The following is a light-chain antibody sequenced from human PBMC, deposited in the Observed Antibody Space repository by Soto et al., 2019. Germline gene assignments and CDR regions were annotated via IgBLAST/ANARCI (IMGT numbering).Light chain of an antibody. CDR2: DVS. V-gene: IGLV2-14*01. CDR1: RRAVGGYNY. J-gene: IGLJ1*01. CDR3: SSYTSSSTRV. Sequence: QSVVTPPAPVFGSPGQAITLSCTGTRRAVGGYNYVSWYQQHPGKAPKLMIYDVSNRPSGVSNRFSGSKSGNTASLSISGLQAEDEADYYCSSYTSSSTRVFGTGTKVTVL.